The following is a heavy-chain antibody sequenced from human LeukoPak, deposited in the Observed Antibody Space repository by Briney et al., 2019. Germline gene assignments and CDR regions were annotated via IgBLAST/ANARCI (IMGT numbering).Heavy chain of an antibody. D-gene: IGHD6-19*01. J-gene: IGHJ4*02. CDR2: INSDGSST. CDR3: ARGSVAGTGYFDY. CDR1: GFTFSSYW. Sequence: GGSLRLSCAASGFTFSSYWMHWVRQAPGEGLVWVSRINSDGSSTSYADSVKGRFTISRDNAKNTLYLQMNSLRAEDTAVYYCARGSVAGTGYFDYWGQGTLVTVSS. V-gene: IGHV3-74*01.